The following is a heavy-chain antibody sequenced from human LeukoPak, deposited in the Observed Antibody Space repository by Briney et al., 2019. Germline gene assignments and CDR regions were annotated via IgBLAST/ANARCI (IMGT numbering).Heavy chain of an antibody. CDR2: ISYDGSNK. Sequence: GGSLRLSCAASGFTFSSYAMHWVRQAPGKGLEWVAVISYDGSNKYYADSVKGRFTISRDNSKNTLYLQMNSLRAEDTAVYYCARDFETWIQPRAYGMDVWGQGTTVTVSS. CDR3: ARDFETWIQPRAYGMDV. CDR1: GFTFSSYA. J-gene: IGHJ6*02. V-gene: IGHV3-30-3*01. D-gene: IGHD5-18*01.